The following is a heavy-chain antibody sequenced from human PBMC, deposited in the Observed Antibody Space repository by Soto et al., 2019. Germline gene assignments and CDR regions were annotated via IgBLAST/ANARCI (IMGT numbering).Heavy chain of an antibody. Sequence: GGSLRLSCAASGFPFSSYAMHWVRQAPGKGLEWVAVISYDGSNKYYADSVKGRFTISRDNSKNTLYLQMNSLRAEDTAVYYCAREGSSYYDSSGYVDYWGQGTLVTVSS. J-gene: IGHJ4*02. CDR2: ISYDGSNK. CDR3: AREGSSYYDSSGYVDY. D-gene: IGHD3-22*01. CDR1: GFPFSSYA. V-gene: IGHV3-30-3*01.